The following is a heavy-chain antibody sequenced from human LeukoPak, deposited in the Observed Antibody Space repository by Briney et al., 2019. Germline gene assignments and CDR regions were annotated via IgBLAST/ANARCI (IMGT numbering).Heavy chain of an antibody. CDR2: ISSSGSTI. V-gene: IGHV3-11*04. CDR1: GFTFSDYY. J-gene: IGHJ5*02. CDR3: ARVPYYGSGSYFNWFDP. D-gene: IGHD3-10*01. Sequence: GGSLRLSCAASGFTFSDYYMSWIRQAPGKGLEWVSYISSSGSTIYYADSVKGRFTISRDNAKNSLYLQMNSLRAEDTAVYYCARVPYYGSGSYFNWFDPWGQGTLVTVSS.